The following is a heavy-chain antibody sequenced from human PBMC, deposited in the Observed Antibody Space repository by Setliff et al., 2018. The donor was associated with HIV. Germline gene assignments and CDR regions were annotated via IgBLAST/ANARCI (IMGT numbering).Heavy chain of an antibody. CDR1: GGTFSSYT. Sequence: SVKVSRKASGGTFSSYTINWVRQAPGQGLEWMGRSIPILGIGNDEQAQKFKGRVTFTADKSTSTVYMELSSLRSEDTAVYYCARCGAGEWHLYMDVWGKGTAVTVSS. V-gene: IGHV1-69*02. CDR3: ARCGAGEWHLYMDV. J-gene: IGHJ6*03. D-gene: IGHD3-16*01. CDR2: SIPILGIG.